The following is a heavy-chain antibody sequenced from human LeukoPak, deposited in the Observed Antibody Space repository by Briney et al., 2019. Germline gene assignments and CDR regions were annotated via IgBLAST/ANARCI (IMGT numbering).Heavy chain of an antibody. CDR3: AQQLDPAADEYFQH. CDR2: IIPILGIA. Sequence: ASVKVSCKASGGTFSSYAISWVRQAPGQGLEWMGRIIPILGIANYTQKFQGRVTITADKSTSTAYMELSSLRSEDTAVYYCAQQLDPAADEYFQHWGQGTPVTVSS. D-gene: IGHD6-13*01. V-gene: IGHV1-69*04. J-gene: IGHJ1*01. CDR1: GGTFSSYA.